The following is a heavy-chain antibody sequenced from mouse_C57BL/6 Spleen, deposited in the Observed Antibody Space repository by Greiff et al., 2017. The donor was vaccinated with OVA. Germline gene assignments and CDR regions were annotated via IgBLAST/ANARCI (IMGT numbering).Heavy chain of an antibody. V-gene: IGHV1-85*01. D-gene: IGHD2-1*01. J-gene: IGHJ4*01. Sequence: QVQLQQPGPELVMPGASVTLSCKASGYTFTSYDINWVKQRPGQGLEWIGWISPCDGSNKYNEQFKGKATLTVDKSSSTAYMKLHSLTSEDSAVYDCAREDGNWEDYNDLGYWGKGASVT. CDR2: ISPCDGSN. CDR1: GYTFTSYD. CDR3: AREDGNWEDYNDLGY.